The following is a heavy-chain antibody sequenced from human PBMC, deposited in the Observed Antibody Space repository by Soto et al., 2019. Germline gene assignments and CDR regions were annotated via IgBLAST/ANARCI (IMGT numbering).Heavy chain of an antibody. J-gene: IGHJ4*02. CDR1: GFTFSSYS. V-gene: IGHV3-21*01. Sequence: EVQLVESGGGLVKPGGSLRLSCAASGFTFSSYSMNWVRQVPGKGLEWVSSISSSSTYIYYADPVKGRFTTSRDNAKNSPYLQMNSLRAKDTAVYYCAREQPGYSYGYGLGYRGQGTLVTVYS. CDR2: ISSSSTYI. D-gene: IGHD5-18*01. CDR3: AREQPGYSYGYGLGY.